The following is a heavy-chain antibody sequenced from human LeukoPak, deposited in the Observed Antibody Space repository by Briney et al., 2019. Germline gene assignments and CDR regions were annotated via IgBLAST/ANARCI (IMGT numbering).Heavy chain of an antibody. CDR3: ARYSYGSGNFDY. D-gene: IGHD5-18*01. CDR1: GGSINSYY. Sequence: SETLSLTCTVSGGSINSYYWSWIRQPPGKGLEWIGYIYYSGSTNYNPSLKSRVTISVDTSKNQSSLKLRSVTAADTAVYYCARYSYGSGNFDYWGQGTLVTVSS. V-gene: IGHV4-59*01. CDR2: IYYSGST. J-gene: IGHJ4*02.